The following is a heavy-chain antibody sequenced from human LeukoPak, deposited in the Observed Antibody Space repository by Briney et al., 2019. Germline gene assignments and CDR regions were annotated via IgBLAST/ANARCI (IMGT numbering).Heavy chain of an antibody. CDR1: GFTFSSYA. D-gene: IGHD1-7*01. V-gene: IGHV3-23*01. CDR3: AKVKGPLGGTTPYYYMDV. CDR2: ISGSGGST. Sequence: PGGSLRLSCAASGFTFSSYAMSWVRQAPGKGLEWVSAISGSGGSTYYADSVKGRFTISRDNSKNTLYLQMNSLSAEDTAVYYCAKVKGPLGGTTPYYYMDVWGKGTTVTVSS. J-gene: IGHJ6*03.